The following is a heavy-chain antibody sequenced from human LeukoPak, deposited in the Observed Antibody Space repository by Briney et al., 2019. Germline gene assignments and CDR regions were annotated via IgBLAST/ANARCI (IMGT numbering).Heavy chain of an antibody. CDR1: GGSISSYY. D-gene: IGHD5-12*01. J-gene: IGHJ4*02. V-gene: IGHV4-59*01. Sequence: PSETLSLTCTVSGGSISSYYWSWIRQPPGKGLEWIGYIYYSGSTNYNPSLKSRVTISVDTSKNQFSLKLSSVTAADTAVYYCARSSGYENFDYWGQGTLVTVSS. CDR3: ARSSGYENFDY. CDR2: IYYSGST.